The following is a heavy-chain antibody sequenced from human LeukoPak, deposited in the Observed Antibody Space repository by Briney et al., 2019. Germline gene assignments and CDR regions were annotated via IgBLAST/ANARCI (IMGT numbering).Heavy chain of an antibody. CDR3: ARGSCGVNCPKFNWLDT. V-gene: IGHV4-61*02. Sequence: QPSQTLSLTCTVSGGSITSGSYYWTWIRQSAGGGLEWIGRVYMNGHSNSNPSLESRVTISVDTSNNQFSLNLASVTAADTARYFCARGSCGVNCPKFNWLDTWGQGILVTVSS. CDR1: GGSITSGSYY. D-gene: IGHD2-21*01. J-gene: IGHJ5*02. CDR2: VYMNGHS.